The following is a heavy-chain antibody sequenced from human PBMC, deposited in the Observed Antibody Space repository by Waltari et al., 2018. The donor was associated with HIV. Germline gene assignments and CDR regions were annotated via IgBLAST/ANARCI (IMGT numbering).Heavy chain of an antibody. CDR2: IYHSGST. V-gene: IGHV4-38-2*02. J-gene: IGHJ4*02. CDR3: ARAVVDIAAAGHSRPTVRYFDY. CDR1: GYSISSGYY. D-gene: IGHD6-13*01. Sequence: QVQLQESGPGLVKPSETLSLTCTVSGYSISSGYYWGWIRQPPGKGLEWIGSIYHSGSTYYNPSLKSRVTISVDTSKNQFSLKLSSVTAADTAVYYCARAVVDIAAAGHSRPTVRYFDYWGQGTLVTVSS.